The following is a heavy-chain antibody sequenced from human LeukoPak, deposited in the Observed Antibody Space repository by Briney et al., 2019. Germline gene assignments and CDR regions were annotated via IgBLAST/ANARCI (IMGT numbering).Heavy chain of an antibody. D-gene: IGHD1-1*01. CDR1: GFTFSSYG. Sequence: PGGSLRLSCAASGFTFSSYGMHWVRQAPGKGLEWVAFIRYDGSNKYYADSVKGRFTISRDNSKNTLYPQMNSLRAEDTAVYYCAKDLLEPYYFDYWGQGTLVTVSS. J-gene: IGHJ4*02. CDR2: IRYDGSNK. CDR3: AKDLLEPYYFDY. V-gene: IGHV3-30*02.